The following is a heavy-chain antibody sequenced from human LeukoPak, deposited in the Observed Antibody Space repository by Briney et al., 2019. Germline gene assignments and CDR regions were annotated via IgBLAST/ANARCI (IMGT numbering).Heavy chain of an antibody. CDR1: GLTVITND. J-gene: IGHJ4*02. V-gene: IGHV3-53*01. CDR3: ARGVEPLAANTLAY. D-gene: IGHD1-14*01. Sequence: GGSLRLSCAASGLTVITNDMTWVRQAPGKGLQWVSVLYSDGNTKYADSVQGRFTISRDNSKNTLYLEMNSLSPDDTAVYYCARGVEPLAANTLAYWGQGTLLTVSS. CDR2: LYSDGNT.